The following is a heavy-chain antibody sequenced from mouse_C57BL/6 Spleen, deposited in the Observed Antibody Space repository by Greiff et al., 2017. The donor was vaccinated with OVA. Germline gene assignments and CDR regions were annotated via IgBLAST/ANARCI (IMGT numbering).Heavy chain of an antibody. D-gene: IGHD1-1*01. CDR1: GYTFTSYW. CDR2: INPSNGGT. V-gene: IGHV1-53*01. J-gene: IGHJ2*01. Sequence: QVQLQQPGTELVKPGASVKLSCKASGYTFTSYWMHWVKQRPGQGLEWIGNINPSNGGTYYTEKFTSKATLTVDKSSSTAYMQLSVLTSEDSAVKYCARPYYVGSGLDYWGQGTTLTVSS. CDR3: ARPYYVGSGLDY.